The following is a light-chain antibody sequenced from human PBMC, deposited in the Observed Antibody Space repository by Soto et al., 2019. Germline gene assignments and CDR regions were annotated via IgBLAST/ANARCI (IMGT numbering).Light chain of an antibody. CDR1: QSLNSL. V-gene: IGKV1-5*01. CDR3: QQYNNWWT. Sequence: DIQMTQSPSTLSASLGDRVTITCRASQSLNSLLAWYQQKPGRAPKLLIYDASTLESGVPSRFSGSGSGTEFTLTISSLQSEDFAVYYCQQYNNWWTFGQGTKVDI. J-gene: IGKJ1*01. CDR2: DAS.